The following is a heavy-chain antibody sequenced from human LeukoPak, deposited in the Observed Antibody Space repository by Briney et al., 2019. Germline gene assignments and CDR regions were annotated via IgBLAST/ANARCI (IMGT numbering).Heavy chain of an antibody. CDR2: INPNSGGT. CDR3: AREGTSGSYFLAY. CDR1: GYTFTGYY. J-gene: IGHJ4*02. V-gene: IGHV1-2*02. D-gene: IGHD1-26*01. Sequence: ASVKVSCKASGYTFTGYYMHWVRQAPGQGLEWMGWINPNSGGTNYAQKFQGRVTMTRNTSISTAYMELSSLRSEDTAVYYCAREGTSGSYFLAYWGQGTLVTVSS.